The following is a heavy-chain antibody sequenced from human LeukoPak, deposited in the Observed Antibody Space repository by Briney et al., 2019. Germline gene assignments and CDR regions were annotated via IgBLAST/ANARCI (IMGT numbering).Heavy chain of an antibody. Sequence: PSETLSLTCTVSGGSLSTYYWSWIRQPPGKGLEWIGFIYYSGSTNYNPSLKSRVTISVDTSRNQFSLKLSSVTAADTAVYYCARRGDSGSYLYYFDYWGQGTLVTVSS. CDR1: GGSLSTYY. CDR3: ARRGDSGSYLYYFDY. V-gene: IGHV4-59*08. J-gene: IGHJ4*02. CDR2: IYYSGST. D-gene: IGHD1-26*01.